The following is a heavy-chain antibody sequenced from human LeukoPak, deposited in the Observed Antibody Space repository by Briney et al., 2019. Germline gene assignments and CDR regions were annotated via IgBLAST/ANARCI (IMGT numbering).Heavy chain of an antibody. CDR2: INHSGST. V-gene: IGHV4-34*01. D-gene: IGHD2-2*02. Sequence: PSETLSLTCAVYGGSFSGYYWSWIRQPPGKGLEWIGEINHSGSTNYNPSLKSRVTISVDTSKNQFSLKLSSVTAADTAVYYCARGWVVVVPAAIPWRGLNWFDPWGQGTLVTVSS. CDR3: ARGWVVVVPAAIPWRGLNWFDP. CDR1: GGSFSGYY. J-gene: IGHJ5*02.